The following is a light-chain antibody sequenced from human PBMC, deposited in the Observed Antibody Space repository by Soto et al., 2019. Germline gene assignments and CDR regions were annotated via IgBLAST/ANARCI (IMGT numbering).Light chain of an antibody. CDR3: HQYSNTCRT. CDR1: YTVGTN. V-gene: IGKV3-15*01. CDR2: DTS. Sequence: EIVLTQSPRALYLSPGERATLACWASYTVGTNLAWYQQKPGQAPRLLIYDTSTRATGVPARFSGSGSGTEFALTISNLQAEDSAVYHCHQYSNTCRTFGQGTKVDIK. J-gene: IGKJ1*01.